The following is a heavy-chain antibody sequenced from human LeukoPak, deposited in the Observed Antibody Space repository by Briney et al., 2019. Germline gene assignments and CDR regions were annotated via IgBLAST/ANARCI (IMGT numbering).Heavy chain of an antibody. CDR3: AKGIYSSGWSYFDY. D-gene: IGHD6-19*01. CDR1: GFTFSNSA. CDR2: LSGSGITT. J-gene: IGHJ4*01. Sequence: GGSLRLSCAASGFTFSNSAMSWVRQAPGKGLKWVSTLSGSGITTYYADSVKGRFTISRDNSKNTLYRQMNSLRAEDTAVYYCAKGIYSSGWSYFDYWGHGTLVTVSS. V-gene: IGHV3-23*01.